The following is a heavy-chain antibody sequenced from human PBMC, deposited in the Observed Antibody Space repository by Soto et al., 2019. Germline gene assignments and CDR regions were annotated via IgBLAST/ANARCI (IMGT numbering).Heavy chain of an antibody. J-gene: IGHJ5*02. CDR2: INHSGST. CDR1: GVSFSGYY. CDR3: ARVPGP. V-gene: IGHV4-34*01. Sequence: SETLSLTCAVYGVSFSGYYWSWIRQPPGKGLEWIGEINHSGSTYYNPSLKSRVTISVDRSKNQFSLKLSSVTAADTAVYYCARVPGPWGQGTLVTVSS.